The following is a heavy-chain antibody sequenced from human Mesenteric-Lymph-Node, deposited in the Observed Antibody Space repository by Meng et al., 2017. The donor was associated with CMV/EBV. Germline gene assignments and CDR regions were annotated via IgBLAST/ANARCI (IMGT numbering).Heavy chain of an antibody. CDR3: ARSKSSRAYYYDSSGPLAY. CDR1: GFTFSSYA. J-gene: IGHJ4*02. CDR2: ISYDGSNK. V-gene: IGHV3-30-3*01. Sequence: GESLKISCAASGFTFSSYAMHWVRQAPGKGLEWVAVISYDGSNKYYADSVKGRFTISRDNSKNTLYLQMNSPRAEDTAVYYCARSKSSRAYYYDSSGPLAYWGQGTLVTVSS. D-gene: IGHD3-22*01.